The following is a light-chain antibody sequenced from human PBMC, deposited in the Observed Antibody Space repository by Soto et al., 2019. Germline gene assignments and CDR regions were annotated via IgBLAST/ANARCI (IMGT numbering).Light chain of an antibody. J-gene: IGLJ3*02. Sequence: QSALTQPPSASGSPGQSVAISCTGTSSDVGGYNYVSWYQQHPGKAPKLMIYDNNKRPSGIPDRFSGSKSGTSATLGITGLQTGDEADYYCGTWDSSLSAGRVFGGGTKLTVL. CDR1: SSDVGGYNY. CDR3: GTWDSSLSAGRV. CDR2: DNN. V-gene: IGLV1-51*01.